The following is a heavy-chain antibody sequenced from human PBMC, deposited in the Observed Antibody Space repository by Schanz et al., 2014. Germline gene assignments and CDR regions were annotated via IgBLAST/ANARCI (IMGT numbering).Heavy chain of an antibody. Sequence: EVQLVESGGGFVQPGGSLRLSCVASGVTFSSYAMSWVRQAPGKGLEWVSYISGSSSTKYYADSVKGRFTISRDNSRKTLYLQMNSLRADDTAVYYCAKDLYNYGIFDSWGQGTLVTVSS. CDR1: GVTFSSYA. CDR2: ISGSSSTK. D-gene: IGHD3-16*01. CDR3: AKDLYNYGIFDS. J-gene: IGHJ5*01. V-gene: IGHV3-23*04.